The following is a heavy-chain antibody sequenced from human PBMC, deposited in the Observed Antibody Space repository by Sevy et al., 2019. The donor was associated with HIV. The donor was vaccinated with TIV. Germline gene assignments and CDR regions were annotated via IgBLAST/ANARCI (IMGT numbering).Heavy chain of an antibody. V-gene: IGHV3-48*03. CDR1: GFTFSSYE. CDR3: ARKGGAYDIGFDP. Sequence: GGSLRLSCAASGFTFSSYEMTWVRQTPGKGLEWISSISSSGTTIYYGDSLEGQFTISRDNLKNSLYLQMNSLRAEDTAVYYCARKGGAYDIGFDPWGQGTLVTVSS. D-gene: IGHD3-22*01. J-gene: IGHJ5*02. CDR2: ISSSGTTI.